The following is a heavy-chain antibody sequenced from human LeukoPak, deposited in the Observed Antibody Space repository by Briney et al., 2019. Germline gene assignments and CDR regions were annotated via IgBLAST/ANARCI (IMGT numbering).Heavy chain of an antibody. J-gene: IGHJ4*02. Sequence: GGSLRLSCAASGFTFSNYAMSWVRQAPGKGLEWVSAISGSGGSTYYADSVKGRFTISRDTSKNTLCLQMNSLRVEDTAVYYCAKAPVFTAAIEGIDYWGQGTLVTVSS. V-gene: IGHV3-23*01. D-gene: IGHD2-2*01. CDR2: ISGSGGST. CDR1: GFTFSNYA. CDR3: AKAPVFTAAIEGIDY.